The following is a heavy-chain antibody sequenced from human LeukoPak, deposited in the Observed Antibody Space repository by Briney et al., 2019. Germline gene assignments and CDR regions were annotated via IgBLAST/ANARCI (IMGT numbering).Heavy chain of an antibody. CDR3: ARKGPLRDNIPFMDV. J-gene: IGHJ6*03. CDR1: GGSFSGFY. V-gene: IGHV4-34*01. D-gene: IGHD4-17*01. CDR2: INHSGST. Sequence: SETLSLTCAVYGGSFSGFYWSWIRQPPGEGLEWIGEINHSGSTNYNPSLKSRVTISVDTSKNQFSLKVSSVTAADTAVYYCARKGPLRDNIPFMDVWGKGTTVTVSS.